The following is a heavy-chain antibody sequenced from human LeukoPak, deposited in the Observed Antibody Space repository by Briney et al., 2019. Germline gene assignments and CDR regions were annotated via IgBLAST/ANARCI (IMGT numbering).Heavy chain of an antibody. V-gene: IGHV3-30*12. D-gene: IGHD6-19*01. J-gene: IGHJ4*02. CDR1: GFTFSSYG. CDR2: ISYDGSNK. Sequence: GGSLRLSCAASGFTFSSYGMHWVRQAPGKGLEWVAVISYDGSNKYYADSVKGRFTISRDNAKNSLYLQMNSLRAEDTAVYYCARTIAVAGTDKPIGYWGQGTLVTVSS. CDR3: ARTIAVAGTDKPIGY.